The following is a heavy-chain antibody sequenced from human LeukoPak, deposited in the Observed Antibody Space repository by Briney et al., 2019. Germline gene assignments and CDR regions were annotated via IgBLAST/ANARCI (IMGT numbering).Heavy chain of an antibody. V-gene: IGHV3-73*01. J-gene: IGHJ5*02. CDR1: GFTFSGSA. D-gene: IGHD3-16*01. CDR2: IRSKANSYAT. Sequence: PGGSLRLSCAASGFTFSGSAMHWVRQASGKGLEWVGRIRSKANSYATAYAASVKGRFTISRDDSENTAYLQMNSLRAEDTAVYYCAKAPYQCVVAWGCWFDPWGQGTLVTVSS. CDR3: AKAPYQCVVAWGCWFDP.